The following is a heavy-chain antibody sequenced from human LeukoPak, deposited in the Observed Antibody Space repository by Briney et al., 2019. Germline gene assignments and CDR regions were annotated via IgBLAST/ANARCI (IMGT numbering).Heavy chain of an antibody. V-gene: IGHV4-59*01. Sequence: SETLSLTCSVSGGFNTHYYWSWIRQPPGKGLEWIGYIYHSGSTNYNPSLKSRVTISVDTSKNHFSLKLSSVTAADTAVYYCARGQWLPVFDFWGQGTLVTVSS. D-gene: IGHD3-22*01. CDR1: GGFNTHYY. J-gene: IGHJ4*02. CDR3: ARGQWLPVFDF. CDR2: IYHSGST.